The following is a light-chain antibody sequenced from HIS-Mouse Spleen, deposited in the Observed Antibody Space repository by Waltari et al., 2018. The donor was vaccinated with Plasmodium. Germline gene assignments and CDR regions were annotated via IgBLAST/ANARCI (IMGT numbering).Light chain of an antibody. CDR3: QQSYSTPWT. J-gene: IGKJ1*01. Sequence: DIQMTQSPSSVSASVGRRVSSNCRASQSISSYLNWYQQKPGKAPKLLIYAASSLQSGVPSRFSGSGSGTDFTLTISSLQPEDFATYYCQQSYSTPWTFGQGTKVEIK. CDR2: AAS. CDR1: QSISSY. V-gene: IGKV1-39*01.